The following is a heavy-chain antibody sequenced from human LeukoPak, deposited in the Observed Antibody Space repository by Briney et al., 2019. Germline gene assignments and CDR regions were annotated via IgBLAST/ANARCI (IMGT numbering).Heavy chain of an antibody. CDR3: VRGALPGDNWYFDL. J-gene: IGHJ2*01. CDR2: FGSAGDT. V-gene: IGHV3-13*01. CDR1: GFPFSAYD. Sequence: PGGSLRLSCATSGFPFSAYDMHWVRQAPGKGLEWVSAFGSAGDTYYPGAVKGRFTISRDYAMNSAYLQMNSLRAGDTAVYFCVRGALPGDNWYFDLWGRGTLVTVAS.